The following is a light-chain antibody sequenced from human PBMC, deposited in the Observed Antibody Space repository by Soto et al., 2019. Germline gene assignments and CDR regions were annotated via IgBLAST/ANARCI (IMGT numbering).Light chain of an antibody. Sequence: DIVMTQSPDSLAVSLGERATINCKSSQSILYSVENRNYLAWYQQKPGQPPKLLIYWASTRASGVPDRFSGGGSGTNFTLTISSLQSEDVAVYYCHQYHTSPDTYGQGTKLEIK. J-gene: IGKJ2*01. CDR2: WAS. CDR1: QSILYSVENRNY. V-gene: IGKV4-1*01. CDR3: HQYHTSPDT.